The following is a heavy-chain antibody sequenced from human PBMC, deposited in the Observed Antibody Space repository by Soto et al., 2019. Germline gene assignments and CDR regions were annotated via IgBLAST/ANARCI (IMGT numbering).Heavy chain of an antibody. J-gene: IGHJ3*02. CDR1: GGTFSSYA. D-gene: IGHD3-3*01. CDR2: IIPIFGTA. Sequence: QVQLVQSGAEVKKPGSSVKVSCKASGGTFSSYAISWVRQAPGQGLEWMGGIIPIFGTANYAQKFQGRVTITADESTSTAYMELSGLRSEDTAVYYCARADWSGYSHYDAFDIWGQGTMVTVSS. CDR3: ARADWSGYSHYDAFDI. V-gene: IGHV1-69*01.